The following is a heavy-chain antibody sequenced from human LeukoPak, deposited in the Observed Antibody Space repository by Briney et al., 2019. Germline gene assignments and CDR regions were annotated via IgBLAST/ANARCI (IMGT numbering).Heavy chain of an antibody. J-gene: IGHJ4*02. CDR1: VFTFSTYW. Sequence: PGGSLRLSSAPSVFTFSTYWMSWVRQAPGKGLEWVANIRQDGSEKYYVDSVKGRFTISRDNAKNSLFLQMNSLRAEDTAVYYCARDGGSRISDCWGQGTLVTVSS. D-gene: IGHD2-15*01. V-gene: IGHV3-7*01. CDR2: IRQDGSEK. CDR3: ARDGGSRISDC.